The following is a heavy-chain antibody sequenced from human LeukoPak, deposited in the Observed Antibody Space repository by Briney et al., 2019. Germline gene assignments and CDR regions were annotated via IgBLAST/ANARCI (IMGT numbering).Heavy chain of an antibody. CDR1: GFTVSSNS. J-gene: IGHJ4*02. CDR3: AKEPGEYSSSRYFDY. Sequence: GGSLRLSCTVSGFTVSSNSMSWVRQAPGKGLEWVSFIYSGGNTHYSDSVKGRFTISRDNSKNTLYLQMNSLRAEDTAVYYCAKEPGEYSSSRYFDYWGQGTLVTVSS. CDR2: IYSGGNT. D-gene: IGHD6-6*01. V-gene: IGHV3-53*01.